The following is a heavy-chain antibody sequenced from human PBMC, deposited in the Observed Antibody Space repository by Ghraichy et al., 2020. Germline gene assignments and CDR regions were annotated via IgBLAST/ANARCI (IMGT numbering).Heavy chain of an antibody. CDR2: ISGSGGST. Sequence: GGSLRLSCAASGFTFSSYAMSWVRQAPGKGLEWVSAISGSGGSTYYADSVKGRFTISRDNSKNTLYLQMNSLRAEDTAVYYCAKDGSGVWGSYRPNWFDPWGQGTLVTVSS. D-gene: IGHD3-16*02. CDR3: AKDGSGVWGSYRPNWFDP. V-gene: IGHV3-23*01. CDR1: GFTFSSYA. J-gene: IGHJ5*02.